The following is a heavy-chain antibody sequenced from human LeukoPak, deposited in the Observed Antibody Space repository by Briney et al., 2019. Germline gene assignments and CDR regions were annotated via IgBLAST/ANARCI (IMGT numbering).Heavy chain of an antibody. CDR2: VSGSGVTT. V-gene: IGHV3-23*01. CDR3: AKGLYHYYGSGSYTLDY. D-gene: IGHD3-10*01. CDR1: GFTFSSYA. J-gene: IGHJ4*02. Sequence: GGSLRLSCAASGFTFSSYAISWVRQAPGKGLEWVSAVSGSGVTTYYADSVKGRFTISRDNSKNTLYLQMNSLRADDTAVYYCAKGLYHYYGSGSYTLDYWGQGTLVTVSS.